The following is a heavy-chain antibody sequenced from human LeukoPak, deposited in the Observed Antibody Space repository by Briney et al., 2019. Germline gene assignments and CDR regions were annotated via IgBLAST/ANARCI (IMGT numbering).Heavy chain of an antibody. CDR2: IWYDGSNK. CDR1: GFTFSSYA. Sequence: RTGRSLRLTCAASGFTFSSYAMHWVRQAPGKGLEWVAVIWYDGSNKYYADSVKGRFTISRDNSKNTLYLQMNSLRAEDTAVYYCARVGGGGWYDYWGQGTLVTVSS. D-gene: IGHD6-19*01. J-gene: IGHJ4*02. CDR3: ARVGGGGWYDY. V-gene: IGHV3-33*08.